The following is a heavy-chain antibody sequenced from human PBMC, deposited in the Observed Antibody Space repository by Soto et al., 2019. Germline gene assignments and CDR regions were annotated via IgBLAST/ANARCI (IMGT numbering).Heavy chain of an antibody. Sequence: GGSLRLSCGASGFTVSSNYMSWVRQAPGKGLEWVSVIYSCGSTYYADSVKGRFTISRDNSKNTLYLQMNSLRAEDTAVYYCARGRGGSCYNYYYYGMDVWGQGTTVTVSS. J-gene: IGHJ6*02. CDR1: GFTVSSNY. D-gene: IGHD2-15*01. V-gene: IGHV3-66*03. CDR2: IYSCGST. CDR3: ARGRGGSCYNYYYYGMDV.